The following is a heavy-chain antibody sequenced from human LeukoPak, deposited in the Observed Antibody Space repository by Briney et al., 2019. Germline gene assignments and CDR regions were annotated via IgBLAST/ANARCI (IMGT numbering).Heavy chain of an antibody. J-gene: IGHJ4*02. CDR3: AKASGYCSSTTSCYLYFDY. CDR2: INNSGGST. V-gene: IGHV3-23*01. CDR1: GFTFSSYA. Sequence: GGSLSLSCAASGFTFSSYAMSWVRQAPGKGLEWVSGINNSGGSTYYADSVKGRFTISRDNPKNTLYLQMNSLRDEDTAVYYCAKASGYCSSTTSCYLYFDYWGQGTLVTVSS. D-gene: IGHD2-2*01.